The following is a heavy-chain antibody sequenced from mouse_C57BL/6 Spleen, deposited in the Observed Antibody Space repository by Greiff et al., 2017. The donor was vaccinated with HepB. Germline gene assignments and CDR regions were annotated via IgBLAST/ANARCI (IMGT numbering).Heavy chain of an antibody. CDR1: GYTFTSYW. V-gene: IGHV1-50*01. J-gene: IGHJ2*01. CDR2: IDPSDSYT. D-gene: IGHD3-2*02. Sequence: QVQLQQPGAELVKPGASVKLSCKASGYTFTSYWMQWVKQRPGQGLEWIGEIDPSDSYTNYNQKFKGRATLTVDTSSSTAYMQLSSLTSEDSAVYYCARGGSGHYWGQGTTLTVSS. CDR3: ARGGSGHY.